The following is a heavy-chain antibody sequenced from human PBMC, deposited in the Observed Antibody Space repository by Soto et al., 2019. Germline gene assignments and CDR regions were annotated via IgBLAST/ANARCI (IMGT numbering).Heavy chain of an antibody. CDR3: ARDAQQVTKWLVPTPFDY. J-gene: IGHJ4*02. V-gene: IGHV3-30-3*01. CDR1: GFTFSSYA. D-gene: IGHD6-19*01. CDR2: ISYDGSNK. Sequence: QVQLVESGGGVVQPGRSLRLSCAASGFTFSSYAMHWVRQAPGKGLEWVAVISYDGSNKYYADSVKGRFTISRDNSKNPLYLKMNRLRAEDTAVYYCARDAQQVTKWLVPTPFDYWGQGTLVPVPP.